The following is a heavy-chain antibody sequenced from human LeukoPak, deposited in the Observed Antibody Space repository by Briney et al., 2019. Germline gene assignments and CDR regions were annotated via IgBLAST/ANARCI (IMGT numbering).Heavy chain of an antibody. Sequence: GGSLRLSCAASGFTVSSKYMSWVRQAPGKGLEWVSAIYSGGGTYYADSVKGRFTISRDNSKNTLYLQMNSLRAEDTAVYYCAKEGPYYYGSGSYTFDYWGQGTLVTVSS. D-gene: IGHD3-10*01. J-gene: IGHJ4*02. CDR2: IYSGGGT. CDR3: AKEGPYYYGSGSYTFDY. V-gene: IGHV3-53*01. CDR1: GFTVSSKY.